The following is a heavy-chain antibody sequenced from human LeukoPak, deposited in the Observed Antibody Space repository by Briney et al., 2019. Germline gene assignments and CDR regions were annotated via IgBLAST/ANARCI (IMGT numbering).Heavy chain of an antibody. J-gene: IGHJ4*02. V-gene: IGHV4-59*12. CDR2: IYYSGST. Sequence: GSLRLSCAASGFTFGSSWMIWIRQPPGKGLEWIGYIYYSGSTNYNPSLKSRVTISVDTSKNQFSLKLSSVAAADTAVYYCARLPDPFWSGYYDSDYWGQGTLVTVSS. CDR1: GFTFGSSW. D-gene: IGHD3-3*01. CDR3: ARLPDPFWSGYYDSDY.